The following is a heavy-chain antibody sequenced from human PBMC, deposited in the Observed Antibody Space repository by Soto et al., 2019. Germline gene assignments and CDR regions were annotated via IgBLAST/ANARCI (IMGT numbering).Heavy chain of an antibody. J-gene: IGHJ6*02. D-gene: IGHD2-21*02. CDR3: ARDDATHCGDDCYRYFYYGMDV. CDR1: GGSFSKFA. CDR2: IIPTLGTT. V-gene: IGHV1-69*01. Sequence: QVQPVQSGTEVKTPGSSVKVSCKASGGSFSKFAINWVRQAPGQGLEWMGGIIPTLGTTDYAHKFQGRVTITADEATRTAYMELSGLRSEDTAVYYCARDDATHCGDDCYRYFYYGMDVWGQGTTVTVSS.